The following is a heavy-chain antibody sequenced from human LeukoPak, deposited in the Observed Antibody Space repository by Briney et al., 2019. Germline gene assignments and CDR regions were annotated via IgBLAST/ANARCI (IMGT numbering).Heavy chain of an antibody. J-gene: IGHJ4*02. CDR2: ISASGGST. V-gene: IGHV3-23*01. CDR3: AKDQDANYFDC. Sequence: GGSLRLSCAASEFTFSSYAMNWVRQAPGMGLEWVSAISASGGSTYYADSVKGRFSISRDNSKNTLYLQMNSLRAEDTAVYYCAKDQDANYFDCWGQGTLVTVSS. D-gene: IGHD2-8*01. CDR1: EFTFSSYA.